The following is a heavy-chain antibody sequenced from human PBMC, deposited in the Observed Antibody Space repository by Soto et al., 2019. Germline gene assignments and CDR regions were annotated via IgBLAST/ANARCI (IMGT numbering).Heavy chain of an antibody. V-gene: IGHV3-48*01. Sequence: EVQLVESGGALVQPGGSLRLSCAASGFTFTSYGMTWVRQAPGQGLEWISYIHTSSGTIYYADSVKGRFTISKDNAENSLYLQMNSLRAEDTAVYYCARDPDGDQDCDYWGQGTLVTVSS. CDR1: GFTFTSYG. CDR3: ARDPDGDQDCDY. D-gene: IGHD2-21*02. J-gene: IGHJ4*02. CDR2: IHTSSGTI.